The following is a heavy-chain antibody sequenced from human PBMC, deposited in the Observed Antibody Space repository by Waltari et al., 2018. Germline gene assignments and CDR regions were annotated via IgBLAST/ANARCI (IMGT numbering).Heavy chain of an antibody. CDR3: ARDSGRAFDI. CDR2: ISYDGSNK. D-gene: IGHD3-10*01. J-gene: IGHJ3*02. CDR1: GFTFSSYA. Sequence: QVQLVESGGGVVQPGRSLRLSRAASGFTFSSYAMHWVRQAPGKGLEWVAVISYDGSNKYYADSVKGRFTISRDNSKNTLYLQMNSLRAEDTAVYYCARDSGRAFDIWGQGTMVTVSS. V-gene: IGHV3-30-3*01.